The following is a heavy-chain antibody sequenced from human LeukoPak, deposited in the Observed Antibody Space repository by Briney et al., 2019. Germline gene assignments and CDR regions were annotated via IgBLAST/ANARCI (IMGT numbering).Heavy chain of an antibody. D-gene: IGHD5-24*01. CDR3: ERGGGPAPLHDAFDI. Sequence: ESSVKVSCKASGYTFTGYYMHWLRQDPGQGLEWIGRINPNRGGTNYPPKLQGRVTMTRDTSISTAYMQLSRLRCDDTAQYYDERGGGPAPLHDAFDIWGQGTMVTVSS. J-gene: IGHJ3*02. CDR2: INPNRGGT. V-gene: IGHV1-2*06. CDR1: GYTFTGYY.